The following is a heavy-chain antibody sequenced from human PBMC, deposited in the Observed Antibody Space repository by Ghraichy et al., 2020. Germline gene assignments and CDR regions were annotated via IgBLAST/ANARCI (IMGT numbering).Heavy chain of an antibody. CDR3: ASSPVTTYGTALDY. J-gene: IGHJ4*02. V-gene: IGHV3-74*01. CDR1: GFTFSTYW. D-gene: IGHD4-17*01. Sequence: GESLNISCAASGFTFSTYWMHWVRQAPGKGLVWVSRLTADGSSTVYEDSVKGRFTISRDNAKNTLYLQMNSLRAEDTAVYYCASSPVTTYGTALDYWGQGTLVTVSS. CDR2: LTADGSST.